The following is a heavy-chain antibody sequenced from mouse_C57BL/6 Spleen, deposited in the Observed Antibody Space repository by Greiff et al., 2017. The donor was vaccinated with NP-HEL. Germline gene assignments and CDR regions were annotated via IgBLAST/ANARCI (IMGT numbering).Heavy chain of an antibody. CDR3: ARSAPYYYGSSYVIDY. D-gene: IGHD1-1*01. V-gene: IGHV8-12*01. J-gene: IGHJ2*01. CDR2: IYWDDDK. Sequence: QVTLNVSGPGILQSSQTLSLTCSFSGFSLSTSGMGVSWIRQPSGKGLEWLAHIYWDDDKRYNPSLKSRLTISKDTSRNQVFLKITSVDTADTATYYCARSAPYYYGSSYVIDYWGQGTTLTVSS. CDR1: GFSLSTSGMG.